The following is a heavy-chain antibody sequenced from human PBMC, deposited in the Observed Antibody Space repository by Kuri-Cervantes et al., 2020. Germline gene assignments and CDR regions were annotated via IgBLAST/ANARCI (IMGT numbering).Heavy chain of an antibody. CDR1: GFTFSSYA. J-gene: IGHJ4*02. CDR2: ISGSGGST. D-gene: IGHD1-26*01. Sequence: GESLKISCAASGFTFSSYAMSWVRQAPGKGLEWVSAISGSGGSTYYADSVKGRFTNSRDNSKNTLYLQMNSLRAEDTAVYYCAKGLGSYFSSALQYWGQGTLVTVSS. CDR3: AKGLGSYFSSALQY. V-gene: IGHV3-23*01.